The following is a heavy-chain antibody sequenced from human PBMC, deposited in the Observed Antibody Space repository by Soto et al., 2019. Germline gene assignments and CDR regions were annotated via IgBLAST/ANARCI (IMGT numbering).Heavy chain of an antibody. CDR1: GFTFSSCS. CDR2: IGSSGDI. J-gene: IGHJ4*02. D-gene: IGHD6-13*01. V-gene: IGHV3-21*01. CDR3: ARDQAHFSRSCFDY. Sequence: GGSLRLSCAAPGFTFSSCSMNWVRQAPGKGLEWVSSIGSSGDIHYADSVKGRFTISRDNGKDSLYLQMNSLRAEDTAVYYCARDQAHFSRSCFDYWGQGTLVTVSS.